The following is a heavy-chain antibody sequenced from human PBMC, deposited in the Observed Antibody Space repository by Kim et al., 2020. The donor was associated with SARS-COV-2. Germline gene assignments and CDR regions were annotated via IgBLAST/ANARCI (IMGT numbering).Heavy chain of an antibody. J-gene: IGHJ3*02. CDR3: ASHLDTNDAFDI. Sequence: YYNPSLKSRVTISVDTSKNQFSLKLSSVTAADTAVYYCASHLDTNDAFDIWGQGTMVTVSS. V-gene: IGHV4-39*01.